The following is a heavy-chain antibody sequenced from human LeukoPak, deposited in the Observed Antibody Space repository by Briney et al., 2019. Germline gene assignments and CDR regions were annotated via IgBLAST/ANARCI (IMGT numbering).Heavy chain of an antibody. D-gene: IGHD6-6*01. J-gene: IGHJ3*02. CDR3: ARLLSSSGAFDI. CDR2: IYYSGTT. Sequence: SGTLSLTCTVSGGSISSNSYYRGWIRQPPGKGLEWIGSIYYSGTTYYNPSLKSRVTISVDTSKNQFYLKLSSVTAADTTVYYCARLLSSSGAFDIWGQGTMLTVSS. V-gene: IGHV4-39*01. CDR1: GGSISSNSYY.